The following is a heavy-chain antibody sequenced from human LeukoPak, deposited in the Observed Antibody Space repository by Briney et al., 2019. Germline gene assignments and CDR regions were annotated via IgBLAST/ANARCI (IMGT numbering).Heavy chain of an antibody. CDR1: GDSVSSNSAA. Sequence: SQTLSLTCAISGDSVSSNSAAWNWIRQSPSRGLEWLGRTYYRSKWYNDYAVSVKSRITINPDTSKNQFSLQLNSVTPEDTAGYYCARLRYGSAREGPKLYGMDVWGQGTTVTVSS. V-gene: IGHV6-1*01. D-gene: IGHD3-10*01. CDR2: TYYRSKWYN. J-gene: IGHJ6*02. CDR3: ARLRYGSAREGPKLYGMDV.